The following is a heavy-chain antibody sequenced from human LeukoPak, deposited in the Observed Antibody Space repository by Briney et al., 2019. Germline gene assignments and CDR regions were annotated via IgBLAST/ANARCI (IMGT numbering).Heavy chain of an antibody. CDR3: ARPPYCSGGSCYSRYYFDY. CDR1: GYTFTGYY. Sequence: GASVKVSCKASGYTFTGYYMHWVRQAPGQGLEWMGWINPNSGGTNYAQKFQGRVTMTRDTSISTAYMELSRLRSDDTAVYYCARPPYCSGGSCYSRYYFDYWGQGTLVTVSS. CDR2: INPNSGGT. V-gene: IGHV1-2*02. J-gene: IGHJ4*02. D-gene: IGHD2-15*01.